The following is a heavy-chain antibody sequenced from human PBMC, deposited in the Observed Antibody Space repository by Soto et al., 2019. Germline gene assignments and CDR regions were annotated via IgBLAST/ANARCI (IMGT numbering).Heavy chain of an antibody. D-gene: IGHD2-2*01. V-gene: IGHV4-4*07. CDR3: SRVDGFCSSTSCYVVWFDP. CDR2: IYTSGST. Sequence: QVQLQESGPGLVKPSETLSLTCTVSGGSISSYYWSWIRQPAGKGLEWIGRIYTSGSTNYNPSLKSRVTMSVDTSKNQFSLKLSSVTAADSAVCYCSRVDGFCSSTSCYVVWFDPWGQGTLVTVSS. J-gene: IGHJ5*02. CDR1: GGSISSYY.